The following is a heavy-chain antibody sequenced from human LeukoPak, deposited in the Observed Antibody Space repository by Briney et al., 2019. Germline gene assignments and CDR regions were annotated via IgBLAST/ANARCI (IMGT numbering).Heavy chain of an antibody. CDR1: GGSITNYY. D-gene: IGHD1-1*01. V-gene: IGHV4-59*01. J-gene: IGHJ4*02. CDR3: AREENWRYFDY. Sequence: SETLSLTCTVSGGSITNYYWSWIRQPPGKGLEWIGFSYYNGNTNYNPSLKSRVTISVDMSKNQFSLSLRSVTAADTAVYYCAREENWRYFDYWGQGTLVTVSS. CDR2: SYYNGNT.